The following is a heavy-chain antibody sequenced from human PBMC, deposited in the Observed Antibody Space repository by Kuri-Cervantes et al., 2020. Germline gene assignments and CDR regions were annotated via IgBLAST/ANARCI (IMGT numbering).Heavy chain of an antibody. Sequence: GSLRLSCTVSGGSITSYYWSWIRQPPGKGLEWIGYIYYSGSTNYNPSLKSRVTISLDTSKNQFSLKLSSVTAADTAVYYCARDWVSIAAAGTWDAFDIWGQGTMVTVSS. CDR3: ARDWVSIAAAGTWDAFDI. J-gene: IGHJ3*02. D-gene: IGHD6-13*01. CDR2: IYYSGST. CDR1: GGSITSYY. V-gene: IGHV4-59*12.